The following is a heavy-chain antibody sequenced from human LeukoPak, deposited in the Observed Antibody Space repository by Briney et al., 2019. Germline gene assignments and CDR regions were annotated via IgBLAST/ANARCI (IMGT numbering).Heavy chain of an antibody. CDR3: AKVAAAAGIQH. J-gene: IGHJ1*01. D-gene: IGHD6-13*01. CDR1: GFTFSGYG. CDR2: ISGSGGST. Sequence: GGSLRLSCAASGFTFSGYGMSWVRQAPGTGLEWVSSISGSGGSTYYADSVKGRFTISRDNSKNTLYLQMNSLRAEDTAVYYCAKVAAAAGIQHWGQGTLVTVSS. V-gene: IGHV3-23*01.